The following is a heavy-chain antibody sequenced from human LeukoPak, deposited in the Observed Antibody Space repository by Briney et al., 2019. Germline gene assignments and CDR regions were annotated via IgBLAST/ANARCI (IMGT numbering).Heavy chain of an antibody. CDR3: ARGRGDILTGYYSYNWFDP. Sequence: SETLSLSCTVSSGSISTSNYYWGWVRQPPGKALEWIGNIFYTGSTYYSPSLKSRVTISLDTSRNQFSLKLSSVTAADTAVYYCARGRGDILTGYYSYNWFDPWGQGTLVTVSS. D-gene: IGHD3-9*01. CDR2: IFYTGST. V-gene: IGHV4-39*07. J-gene: IGHJ5*02. CDR1: SGSISTSNYY.